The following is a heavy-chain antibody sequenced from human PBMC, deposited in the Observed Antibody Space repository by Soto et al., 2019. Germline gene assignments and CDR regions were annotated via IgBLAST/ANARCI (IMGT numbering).Heavy chain of an antibody. V-gene: IGHV4-30-4*01. J-gene: IGHJ4*02. D-gene: IGHD5-18*01. CDR3: ATESGSTYGYFDH. CDR1: GGSVTSDEDY. Sequence: SETLSLTCTVSGGSVTSDEDYWTWVRQSPGKGLEWIGYISNSGSTGYNPSLKTRLSMSVDRSKNQFTLRLTSVAAADTAVYFCATESGSTYGYFDHWGQGTQVTVSS. CDR2: ISNSGST.